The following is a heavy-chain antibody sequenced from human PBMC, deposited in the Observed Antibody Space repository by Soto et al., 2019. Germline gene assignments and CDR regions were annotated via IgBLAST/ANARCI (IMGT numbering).Heavy chain of an antibody. D-gene: IGHD2-21*02. V-gene: IGHV4-34*01. J-gene: IGHJ4*01. Sequence: PSETLSLTCTVDGGPISGYYWIWVRQPPGKGLQWIGEISHIGDTNYNPSLESRVTMSLDTSDNQFSLKLTSVTAADTAMYYCARGPQSDWPIASYWGQGTLVTVSS. CDR2: ISHIGDT. CDR3: ARGPQSDWPIASY. CDR1: GGPISGYY.